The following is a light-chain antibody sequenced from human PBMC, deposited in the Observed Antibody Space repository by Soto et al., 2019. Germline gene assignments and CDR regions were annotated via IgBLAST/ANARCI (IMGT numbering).Light chain of an antibody. Sequence: DIQMTQSPSSLSASVGDRVTITCRTSQPISDYLNWYQQKPGKAPSLLIYTASSLQTGVPSRFSGSGSGTHFTLTISSLQPEDFATYYCQQSYNTPRTFGQGTKVDIK. CDR2: TAS. CDR3: QQSYNTPRT. CDR1: QPISDY. J-gene: IGKJ1*01. V-gene: IGKV1-39*01.